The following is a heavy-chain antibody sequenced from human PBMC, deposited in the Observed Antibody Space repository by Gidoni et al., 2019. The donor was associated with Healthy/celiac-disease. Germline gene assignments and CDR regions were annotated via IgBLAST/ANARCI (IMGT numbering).Heavy chain of an antibody. V-gene: IGHV3-21*01. CDR1: GFTFSSYS. J-gene: IGHJ3*02. Sequence: EVQLVESGGGLVKPGGLLRLSCAASGFTFSSYSMNWVRQAPGKGLELVSSISSSSSYIYYADSVKGRFTISRDNAKNSLYLQMNSLRAEDTAVYYCARGLGTLNAFDIWGQGTMVTVSS. CDR3: ARGLGTLNAFDI. D-gene: IGHD1-1*01. CDR2: ISSSSSYI.